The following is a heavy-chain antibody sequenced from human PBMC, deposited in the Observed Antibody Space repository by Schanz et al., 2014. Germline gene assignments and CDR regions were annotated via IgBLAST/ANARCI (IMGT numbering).Heavy chain of an antibody. D-gene: IGHD6-19*01. CDR2: ISGSGNTI. Sequence: EVQLVESGGNLVQPGGSLRLSCVASGFTFSSHSMNWVRQAPGQGLEWLSYISGSGNTIYYADSVKGRFTISRDNAKNSLYLQMSSLRAEDTAVYYCARDRVQYSSGWYSDSWGQGTLVTVTS. CDR1: GFTFSSHS. J-gene: IGHJ4*02. V-gene: IGHV3-48*04. CDR3: ARDRVQYSSGWYSDS.